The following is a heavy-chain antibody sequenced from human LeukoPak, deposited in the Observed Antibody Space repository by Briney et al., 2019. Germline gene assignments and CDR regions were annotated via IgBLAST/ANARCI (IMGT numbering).Heavy chain of an antibody. CDR3: ASFGSRLLRGVSDPFDV. J-gene: IGHJ3*01. Sequence: PGGSLRLSCAASGFTFSSYEMNWVRQAPGKGLEWVSYIRSSGTTVYYTDSVKGRFTISSDNAKNSLSLQMNSLRDEDTAVYYCASFGSRLLRGVSDPFDVWGQGTMVTVSS. CDR1: GFTFSSYE. D-gene: IGHD3-10*01. V-gene: IGHV3-48*03. CDR2: IRSSGTTV.